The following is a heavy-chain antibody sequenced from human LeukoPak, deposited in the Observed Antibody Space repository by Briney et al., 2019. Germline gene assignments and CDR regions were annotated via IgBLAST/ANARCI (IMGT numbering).Heavy chain of an antibody. V-gene: IGHV4-4*02. CDR3: ARAQAAAGTGNFDY. J-gene: IGHJ4*02. D-gene: IGHD6-13*01. CDR1: GGSISSSNW. CDR2: IYHSGST. Sequence: PSETLSLTCAVSGGSISSSNWWSWVRQPPGKGLEWIGEIYHSGSTNYNPSLKSRVTISVDKSKNQSSLKLSSVTAADTAVYYCARAQAAAGTGNFDYWGQGTLVTVSS.